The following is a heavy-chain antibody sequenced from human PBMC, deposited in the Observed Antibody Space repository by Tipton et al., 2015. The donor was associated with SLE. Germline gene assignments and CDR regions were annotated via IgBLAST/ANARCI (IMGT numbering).Heavy chain of an antibody. D-gene: IGHD3-10*01. J-gene: IGHJ3*02. CDR2: IYHSGST. CDR3: ARNYGSGKRDAFDI. Sequence: TLSLTCAVSGGSISSGGYSWSWIRQPPGKGLEWNGYIYHSGSTYYNPSLKSRVTISVDRSKNQFSLKLSSVTAADTAVYYCARNYGSGKRDAFDIWGQGTMVTVSS. CDR1: GGSISSGGYS. V-gene: IGHV4-30-2*01.